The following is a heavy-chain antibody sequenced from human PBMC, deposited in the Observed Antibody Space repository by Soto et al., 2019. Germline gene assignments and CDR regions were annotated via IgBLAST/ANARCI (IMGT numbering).Heavy chain of an antibody. J-gene: IGHJ6*02. Sequence: SVKVSCKASGGTFSSYAISWVRQAPGQGLEWMGGIIPIFGTANYAQKFQGRVTITADESTSTAYMELSSLRSEDTAVYYCATGYGPVGDYYHGMDVGGQGPTVTVPS. D-gene: IGHD3-16*01. V-gene: IGHV1-69*13. CDR1: GGTFSSYA. CDR3: ATGYGPVGDYYHGMDV. CDR2: IIPIFGTA.